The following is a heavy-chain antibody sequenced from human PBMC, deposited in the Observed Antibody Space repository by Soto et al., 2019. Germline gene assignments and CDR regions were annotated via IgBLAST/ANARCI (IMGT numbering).Heavy chain of an antibody. D-gene: IGHD2-2*01. Sequence: QVQLVESGGGVVQPGRSLRLSCAASGFTFSDYGMHWFRQAPGKGLEWVAVVSYDGSEIYYAESVKGRFTISRDNSKNTLYLQMSSLSREDTAVSYFVRDSYCSSTSCYDGYGGQGTLVTVSS. J-gene: IGHJ4*02. CDR1: GFTFSDYG. CDR3: VRDSYCSSTSCYDGY. V-gene: IGHV3-30*03. CDR2: VSYDGSEI.